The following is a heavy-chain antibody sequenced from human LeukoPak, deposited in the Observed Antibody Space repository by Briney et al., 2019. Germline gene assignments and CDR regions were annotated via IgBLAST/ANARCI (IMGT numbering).Heavy chain of an antibody. V-gene: IGHV4-34*01. CDR2: INHSGST. D-gene: IGHD3-10*01. CDR1: GGSFSGYY. CDR3: ARGYYGSGSLYYYYMDV. Sequence: SETLSLTCAVYGGSFSGYYWSWIRQPPGKGLEWIGEINHSGSTNYNPSLKSRVTISVDTSKNQFSLKLSSVTAADTAVYYCARGYYGSGSLYYYYMDVWGKGTTVTISS. J-gene: IGHJ6*03.